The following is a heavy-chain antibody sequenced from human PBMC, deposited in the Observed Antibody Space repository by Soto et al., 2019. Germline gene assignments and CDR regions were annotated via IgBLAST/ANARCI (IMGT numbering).Heavy chain of an antibody. V-gene: IGHV4-31*03. CDR3: ARSFGVVAAGPFDY. Sequence: SETLSLTCTVSGGSISSGGYYWSWIRQHPGKGLEWIGYIYYSGSTYYNPSLKSRVTISVDTSKNQFSLKLSSVTAADTAVYYCARSFGVVAAGPFDYWGQGTLVTVS. J-gene: IGHJ4*02. CDR2: IYYSGST. CDR1: GGSISSGGYY. D-gene: IGHD2-2*01.